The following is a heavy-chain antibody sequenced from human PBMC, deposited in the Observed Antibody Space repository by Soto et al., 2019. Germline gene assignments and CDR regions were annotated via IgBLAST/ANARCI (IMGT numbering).Heavy chain of an antibody. CDR1: GFSFSSYS. J-gene: IGHJ4*02. CDR3: ATMNGYFEY. Sequence: XGSLILSCSDSGFSFSSYSMSWVRQTPGKGLEWVAAITATGDRTYYADSVTGRFTISRDNSKKTHYLQMTSLRAEDTAMYYCATMNGYFEYWGQGPPVTVSS. CDR2: ITATGDRT. V-gene: IGHV3-23*01. D-gene: IGHD3-22*01.